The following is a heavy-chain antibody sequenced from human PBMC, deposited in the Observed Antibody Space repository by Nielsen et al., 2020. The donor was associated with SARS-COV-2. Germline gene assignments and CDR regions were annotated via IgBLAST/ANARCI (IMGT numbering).Heavy chain of an antibody. Sequence: SLKISCAASGFTFSSSWMHWVRQAPGKGLEWVSGISWNSGSIAYADSVKGRFTISRDNAKNSLHLQMNSLHQGPIGLPPGTLLQEHLWG. CDR2: ISWNSGSI. V-gene: IGHV3-9*01. CDR1: GFTFSSSW. CDR3: TLLQEHL. J-gene: IGHJ6*01.